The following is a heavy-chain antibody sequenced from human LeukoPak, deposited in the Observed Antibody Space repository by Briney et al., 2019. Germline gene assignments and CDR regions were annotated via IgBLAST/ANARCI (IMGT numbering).Heavy chain of an antibody. J-gene: IGHJ1*01. D-gene: IGHD6-6*01. CDR3: ARDLSSSSVRYFQH. CDR2: IIPIFGTA. V-gene: IGHV1-69*05. CDR1: GGTFSSYA. Sequence: SVKVSCKASGGTFSSYAISWVRQAPGQGLEWMGGIIPIFGTANYAQKFQGRVTITTDESTSTAYMELSSLRSEDTAVYYCARDLSSSSVRYFQHWGRAPWSPSPQ.